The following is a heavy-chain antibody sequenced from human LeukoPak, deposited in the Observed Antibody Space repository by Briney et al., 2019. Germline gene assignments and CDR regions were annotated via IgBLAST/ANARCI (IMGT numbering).Heavy chain of an antibody. CDR3: AKVGGYSYGQIGHFDY. V-gene: IGHV3-23*01. CDR1: GFTFSSYA. Sequence: GGSLRLSCAASGFTFSSYAMSWVRQAPGKGLEWVSAISGSGGSTYYADSVKGRFTISRDNSKNTLYLQMNSLRAGDTAVYYCAKVGGYSYGQIGHFDYWGQGTLVTVSS. J-gene: IGHJ4*02. D-gene: IGHD5-18*01. CDR2: ISGSGGST.